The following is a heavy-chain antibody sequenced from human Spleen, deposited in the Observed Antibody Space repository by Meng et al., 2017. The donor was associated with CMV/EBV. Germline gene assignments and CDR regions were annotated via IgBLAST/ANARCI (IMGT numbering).Heavy chain of an antibody. J-gene: IGHJ4*02. CDR2: IWHDGSNK. CDR3: AIFAGHFDY. D-gene: IGHD6-13*01. V-gene: IGHV3-33*01. Sequence: LSCAASGFTFSNYGMHWVRRAPGKGLEWVALIWHDGSNKYYADSVKGRFTISRDYSKNTLYLQMNSLRAEDTAVYYCAIFAGHFDYWGQGTLVTVSS. CDR1: GFTFSNYG.